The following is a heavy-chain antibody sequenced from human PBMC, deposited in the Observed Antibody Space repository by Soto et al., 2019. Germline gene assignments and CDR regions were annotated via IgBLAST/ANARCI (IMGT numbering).Heavy chain of an antibody. CDR3: ARKDKSGYFNWFDP. Sequence: GESMKISCRTSGYRFTSYWIAWVRQMPGKGLEWMGIIFPSDSDTRYSPSFQGQVTISADRSTSTVFLQWASLKASDTAVYFCARKDKSGYFNWFDPWGQGTLVTVSS. J-gene: IGHJ5*02. D-gene: IGHD3-22*01. CDR1: GYRFTSYW. V-gene: IGHV5-51*01. CDR2: IFPSDSDT.